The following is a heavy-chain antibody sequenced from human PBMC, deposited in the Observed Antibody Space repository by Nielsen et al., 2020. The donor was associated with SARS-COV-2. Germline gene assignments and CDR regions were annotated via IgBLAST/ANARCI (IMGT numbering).Heavy chain of an antibody. Sequence: ASVKVSCKASGYTFTSYAMNWVRQAPGQGLEWMGWINTNTGNPTYAQGFTGRFVFSLDTSVSTAYLQISSLKAEDTAVYYCARDNPYYDFWSGEDYYYGMDVWGQGTTVTVSS. J-gene: IGHJ6*02. V-gene: IGHV7-4-1*02. CDR2: INTNTGNP. D-gene: IGHD3-3*01. CDR3: ARDNPYYDFWSGEDYYYGMDV. CDR1: GYTFTSYA.